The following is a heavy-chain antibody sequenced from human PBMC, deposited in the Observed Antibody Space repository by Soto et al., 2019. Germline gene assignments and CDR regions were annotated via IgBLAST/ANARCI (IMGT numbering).Heavy chain of an antibody. CDR3: ARGTYYDSAWGTYRVGSSGCFDY. CDR2: IHSSVST. V-gene: IGHV4-30-4*01. J-gene: IGHJ4*02. CDR1: GGSISTGDHY. Sequence: QVQLQESGPGLVKPSQTLSLTCSVSGGSISTGDHYWTWIRQPPGKGLEWIGYIHSSVSTFYNPSLKSRVTISTDTSKNQFSLRLSSVTAADTAVYYCARGTYYDSAWGTYRVGSSGCFDYWGQGTLVTVSS. D-gene: IGHD3-16*02.